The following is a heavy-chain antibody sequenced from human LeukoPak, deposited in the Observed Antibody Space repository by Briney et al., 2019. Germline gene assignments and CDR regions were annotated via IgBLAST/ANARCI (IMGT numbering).Heavy chain of an antibody. Sequence: ASVKVSCKASGYTFTSYDINWVRQATGQGLEWMGWINPNSGNTGYAQKFQGRVTMTRNTSISTAYMELSSLRSEDTAVYYCARVLRLRPSAGVYWGQGTLVTVSS. J-gene: IGHJ4*02. CDR1: GYTFTSYD. CDR3: ARVLRLRPSAGVY. CDR2: INPNSGNT. V-gene: IGHV1-8*01. D-gene: IGHD4-17*01.